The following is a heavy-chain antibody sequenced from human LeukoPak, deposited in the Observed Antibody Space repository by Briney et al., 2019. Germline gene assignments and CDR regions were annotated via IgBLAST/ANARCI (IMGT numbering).Heavy chain of an antibody. Sequence: PGRSLRLSCAASGFTFSNDAFHWVRQAPGKGLEWVAVISYDGNNKYYADSVKGRFTISRDNSKNTLYVQMNSLRAEDTAVYYCARLTSPAASDFWGRGTLVTVSS. CDR2: ISYDGNNK. D-gene: IGHD2-2*01. CDR1: GFTFSNDA. J-gene: IGHJ4*02. CDR3: ARLTSPAASDF. V-gene: IGHV3-30*04.